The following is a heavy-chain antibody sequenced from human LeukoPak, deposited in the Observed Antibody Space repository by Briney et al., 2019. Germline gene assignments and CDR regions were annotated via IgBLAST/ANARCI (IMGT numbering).Heavy chain of an antibody. CDR1: GYTFTSYG. D-gene: IGHD3-10*01. CDR3: ATIVWFGESMFDY. J-gene: IGHJ4*02. Sequence: ASVKVSCKASGYTFTSYGISWVRQAPGQGLEWMGWISAYNGNANYAQKPQGRVTMTTDTSTSTAYMELRSLRSDDTAVYYCATIVWFGESMFDYWGQGTLVTVSS. V-gene: IGHV1-18*01. CDR2: ISAYNGNA.